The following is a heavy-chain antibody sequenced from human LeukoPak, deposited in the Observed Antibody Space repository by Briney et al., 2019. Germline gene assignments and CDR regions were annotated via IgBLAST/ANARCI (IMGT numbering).Heavy chain of an antibody. D-gene: IGHD2-15*01. CDR1: GYTFTSYD. Sequence: ASVKVSCKASGYTFTSYDINWVRQATGQGLEWMGWMNPNSGNTGNAQKFQGRVTMTRNTSISTAYMELSNLRSEDTAAYYCARAQGGYCSGGSCYSPVWFDPWGQGTLVTVSS. V-gene: IGHV1-8*01. CDR3: ARAQGGYCSGGSCYSPVWFDP. CDR2: MNPNSGNT. J-gene: IGHJ5*02.